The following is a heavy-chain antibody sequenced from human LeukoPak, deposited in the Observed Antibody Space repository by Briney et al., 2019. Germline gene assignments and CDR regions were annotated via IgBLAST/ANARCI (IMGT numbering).Heavy chain of an antibody. Sequence: GGSLRLSCAASGFTFSSYSMYWVRQAPGKGLEWVSSISSSSSYIYYADSVKGRFTISRDNAKNSLYLQMNSLRAEDTAVYYCARAQYYYGSGSHMNYWGQGTLVTVSS. CDR3: ARAQYYYGSGSHMNY. V-gene: IGHV3-21*01. J-gene: IGHJ4*02. D-gene: IGHD3-10*01. CDR2: ISSSSSYI. CDR1: GFTFSSYS.